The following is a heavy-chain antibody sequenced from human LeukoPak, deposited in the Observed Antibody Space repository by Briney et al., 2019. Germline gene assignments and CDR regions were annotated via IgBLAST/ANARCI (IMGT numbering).Heavy chain of an antibody. D-gene: IGHD3-10*01. J-gene: IGHJ3*02. CDR3: AKARVGTGKIDAFDI. CDR1: GFTFSSYA. V-gene: IGHV3-9*03. CDR2: ISWNSGSI. Sequence: PGGSLRLSCAASGFTFSSYAMSWVRQAPGKGLEWVSGISWNSGSIGYADSVKGRFTISRDNAKNSLYLQMNSLRAEDMALYYCAKARVGTGKIDAFDIWGQGTMVTVSS.